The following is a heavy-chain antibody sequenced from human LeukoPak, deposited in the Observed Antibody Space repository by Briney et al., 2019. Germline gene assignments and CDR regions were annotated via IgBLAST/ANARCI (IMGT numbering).Heavy chain of an antibody. CDR1: EFTFSTYA. V-gene: IGHV3-30-3*01. J-gene: IGHJ4*02. CDR3: ARGSGGDAYHPLDY. CDR2: ISSDAYSK. Sequence: GGSLRLSCAASEFTFSTYAIHWVRQAPGKGLEWVALISSDAYSKYNAASVKGRFTISRDNSKNTLSLQMNNLRPEDTAVYYCARGSGGDAYHPLDYWGQGILVTVSS. D-gene: IGHD3-16*01.